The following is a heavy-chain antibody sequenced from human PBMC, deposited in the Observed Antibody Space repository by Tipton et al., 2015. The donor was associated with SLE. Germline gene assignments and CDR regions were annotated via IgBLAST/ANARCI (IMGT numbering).Heavy chain of an antibody. Sequence: SGVTFSSYGMHWVRQAPGKGLEWVAFIRFDGSNKYHADSVKGRFIISRDNSKNTLYLQMNSLRAEDTAVYYCATGAFDYWGQGTLVTVSS. CDR2: IRFDGSNK. V-gene: IGHV3-30*02. D-gene: IGHD1-26*01. CDR1: GVTFSSYG. J-gene: IGHJ4*02. CDR3: ATGAFDY.